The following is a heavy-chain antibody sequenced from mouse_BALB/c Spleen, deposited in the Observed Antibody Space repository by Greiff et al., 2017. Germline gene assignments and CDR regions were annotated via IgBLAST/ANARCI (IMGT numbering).Heavy chain of an antibody. CDR1: GFNIKDTY. CDR3: ARWGPTYSGDVWDFDV. J-gene: IGHJ1*01. CDR2: IDPANGNT. D-gene: IGHD1-1*01. Sequence: VQLKQSGAELVKPGASVKLSCTASGFNIKDTYMHWVKQRPEQGLEWIGRIDPANGNTKYDPKFQGKATITADTSSNTAYLQLSSLTSEDTAVYYCARWGPTYSGDVWDFDVWGAGTTVTVSS. V-gene: IGHV14-3*02.